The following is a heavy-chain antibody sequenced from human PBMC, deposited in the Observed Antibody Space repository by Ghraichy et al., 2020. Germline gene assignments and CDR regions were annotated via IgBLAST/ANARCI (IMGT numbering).Heavy chain of an antibody. J-gene: IGHJ4*02. CDR1: GGSISSYY. CDR2: IYYSGST. V-gene: IGHV4-59*01. CDR3: ARKAPGGYDFDY. D-gene: IGHD3-16*01. Sequence: SETLSLTCTVSGGSISSYYWSWIRQPPGKGLEWIGYIYYSGSTNYNPSLKSRVTISVDTSKNQFSLKLSSVTAADTAVYYCARKAPGGYDFDYWGQGTLVTVSS.